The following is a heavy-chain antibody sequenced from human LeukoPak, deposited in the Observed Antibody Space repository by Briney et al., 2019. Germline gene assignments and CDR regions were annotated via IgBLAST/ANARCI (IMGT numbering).Heavy chain of an antibody. CDR3: ARAGGSGYYDSSGYYPHAFDI. CDR2: ISAYNGNT. CDR1: GYTFTSYG. D-gene: IGHD3-22*01. J-gene: IGHJ3*02. V-gene: IGHV1-18*01. Sequence: GASVKVSCKASGYTFTSYGISWVRQAPGQGLEWMGWISAYNGNTNYAQKLQGRVTMITDTSTSTAYMELRSLRSDDTAVYYCARAGGSGYYDSSGYYPHAFDIWGQGTMVTVSS.